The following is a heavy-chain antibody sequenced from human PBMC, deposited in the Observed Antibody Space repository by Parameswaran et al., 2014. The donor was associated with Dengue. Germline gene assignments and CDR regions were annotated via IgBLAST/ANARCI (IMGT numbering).Heavy chain of an antibody. CDR2: IKQDGSEK. V-gene: IGHV3-7*01. CDR3: ARDSGYDLGPLDY. J-gene: IGHJ4*02. Sequence: RWIRQPPGKGLEWVANIKQDGSEKYYVDSVKGRFTISRDNAKNSLYLQMNSLRAEDTAVYYCARDSGYDLGPLDYWGQGTLVTVSS. D-gene: IGHD5-12*01.